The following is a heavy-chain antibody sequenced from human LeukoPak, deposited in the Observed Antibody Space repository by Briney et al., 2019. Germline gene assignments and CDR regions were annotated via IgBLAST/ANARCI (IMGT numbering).Heavy chain of an antibody. D-gene: IGHD6-19*01. Sequence: GGSLRLSCAASGFTFSSYWMHWVRQAQGKGLVWVSLITSDGSSTSSADSVKGRFTISRDNAKNTLYLQMNSLRAEDTAVYYCVRDPSIAVAGTLNWFDPWGQGTLVTVSS. CDR3: VRDPSIAVAGTLNWFDP. V-gene: IGHV3-74*01. J-gene: IGHJ5*02. CDR1: GFTFSSYW. CDR2: ITSDGSST.